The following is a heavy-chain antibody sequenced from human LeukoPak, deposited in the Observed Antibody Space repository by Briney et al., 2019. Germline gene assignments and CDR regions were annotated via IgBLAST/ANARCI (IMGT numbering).Heavy chain of an antibody. D-gene: IGHD6-13*01. CDR3: ARGAKIRGQQARTVYFDY. CDR1: GFTFSSYG. CDR2: ISYDASNK. V-gene: IGHV3-30*03. Sequence: RGSLRLSCAASGFTFSSYGMHWVRQAPGKGLEWVAVISYDASNKYYADSVKGRFTISRDNSKNTLYLQMNSLRAEDTAVYYCARGAKIRGQQARTVYFDYWGQGTLVTVSS. J-gene: IGHJ4*02.